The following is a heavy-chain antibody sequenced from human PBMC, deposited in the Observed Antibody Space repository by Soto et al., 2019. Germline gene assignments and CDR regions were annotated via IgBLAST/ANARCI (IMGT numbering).Heavy chain of an antibody. CDR3: TRGQRFPDWFDP. J-gene: IGHJ5*02. Sequence: ENVYITCTVSGGTTNSYYWTWIRQPAGKGLERIGRIYSSGSTKYNPSLQSRVTMSLDTSKNQFSLRLTSVTAADKAVYYCTRGQRFPDWFDPWGEGTLVTVS. V-gene: IGHV4-4*07. CDR2: IYSSGST. D-gene: IGHD3-3*01. CDR1: GGTTNSYY.